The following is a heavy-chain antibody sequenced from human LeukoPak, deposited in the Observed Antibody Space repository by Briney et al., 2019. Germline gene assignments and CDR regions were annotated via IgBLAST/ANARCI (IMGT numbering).Heavy chain of an antibody. CDR2: IYPGDSDT. V-gene: IGHV5-51*01. CDR1: GYSFTSYW. J-gene: IGHJ3*02. D-gene: IGHD2-15*01. CDR3: ARLSSSGSCCHSPRAANDAFDI. Sequence: GESLKISCKGSGYSFTSYWIGWVRQMPGKGLEWMGIIYPGDSDTGYSPSFQGQVTISADKSISTAYLQWSSLKASDTAMYYCARLSSSGSCCHSPRAANDAFDIWGQGTMVTVSS.